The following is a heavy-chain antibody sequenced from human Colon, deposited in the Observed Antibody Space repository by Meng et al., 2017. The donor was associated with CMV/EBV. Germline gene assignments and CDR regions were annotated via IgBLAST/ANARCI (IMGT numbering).Heavy chain of an antibody. J-gene: IGHJ4*02. CDR1: GFTFSYYW. CDR2: IKSDGSKT. V-gene: IGHV3-74*03. Sequence: GESLKISCAASGFTFSYYWMHWVHQVPGKGLVWVARIKSDGSKTEYADSVRGRFTISRDNAKNTLYLEMNTVRDEDTAVYYCTRDAGSSTSMDYWGQGTLVTVSS. D-gene: IGHD6-6*01. CDR3: TRDAGSSTSMDY.